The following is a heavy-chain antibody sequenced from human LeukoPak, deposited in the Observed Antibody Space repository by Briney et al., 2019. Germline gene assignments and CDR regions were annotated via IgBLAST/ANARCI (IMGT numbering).Heavy chain of an antibody. CDR1: GYTFTGYY. D-gene: IGHD3-10*01. CDR2: INPNSGGT. V-gene: IGHV1-2*02. J-gene: IGHJ4*02. Sequence: ASVKVSCKASGYTFTGYYMHWVRQAPGQGLEWMGWINPNSGGTNYAQKFQGRVTMTRDTSISTAYMELSRLRSDATAVYYCATPSLYYYGSGSFGGGYFDYWGQGTLVTVSS. CDR3: ATPSLYYYGSGSFGGGYFDY.